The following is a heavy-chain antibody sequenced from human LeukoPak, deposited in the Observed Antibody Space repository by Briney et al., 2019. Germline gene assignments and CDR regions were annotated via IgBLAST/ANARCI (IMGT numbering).Heavy chain of an antibody. J-gene: IGHJ4*02. D-gene: IGHD6-13*01. V-gene: IGHV4-4*07. Sequence: SETLPLTCTVSGGSISSYYWSWIRQPAGKGLEWIGRIYTSGSTNYNPSLKSRVTMSVDTSKNQFPLKLSSVTAADTAVYYCAREGYIAAAGTFDYWGQGTLVTVSS. CDR1: GGSISSYY. CDR3: AREGYIAAAGTFDY. CDR2: IYTSGST.